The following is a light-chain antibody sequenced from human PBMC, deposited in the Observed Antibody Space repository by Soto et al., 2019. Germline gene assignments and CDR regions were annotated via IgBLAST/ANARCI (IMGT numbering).Light chain of an antibody. CDR3: QQYYSYLGT. Sequence: AIRMTQSPSSLSASTGDRVTITCRASQGISSYLAWYQQKPGKAPKLLIYAASTLQSGVPSRFSGSGSGTDFTLTISCLQSEDFATYYCQQYYSYLGTLGQGTKVDIK. V-gene: IGKV1-8*01. CDR1: QGISSY. CDR2: AAS. J-gene: IGKJ1*01.